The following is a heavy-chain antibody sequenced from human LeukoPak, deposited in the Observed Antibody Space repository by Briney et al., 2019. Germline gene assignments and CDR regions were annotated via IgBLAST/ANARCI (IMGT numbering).Heavy chain of an antibody. CDR1: GFTFSNYW. CDR3: ATQRGYGMDV. V-gene: IGHV3-7*01. D-gene: IGHD3-10*01. Sequence: GGSLRLSCEGSGFTFSNYWMGWVRQAPGKGLQWVANIKADGSEKYYVDSVKGRFTVSRDNAKNTLYLQMNSLRAEDTAVYYCATQRGYGMDVWGQGTTVTVSS. CDR2: IKADGSEK. J-gene: IGHJ6*02.